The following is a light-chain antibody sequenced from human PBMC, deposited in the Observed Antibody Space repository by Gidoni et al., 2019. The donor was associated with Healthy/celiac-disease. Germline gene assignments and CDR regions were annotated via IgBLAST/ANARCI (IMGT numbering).Light chain of an antibody. J-gene: IGKJ2*01. CDR3: QQYYRYPYT. Sequence: AIRMTQSPSSFSASTGDRVTITCRASQGISSYLAWYQQKPGKAPKRLIYAASTLQSGVPSRFSGSGSGTDFTLTISCPQSEDFATYYCQQYYRYPYTFGQGTKLEIK. CDR2: AAS. V-gene: IGKV1-8*01. CDR1: QGISSY.